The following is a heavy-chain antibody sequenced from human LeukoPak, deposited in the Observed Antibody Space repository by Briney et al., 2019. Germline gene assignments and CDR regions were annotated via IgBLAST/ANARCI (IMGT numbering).Heavy chain of an antibody. J-gene: IGHJ4*02. CDR1: GFTFSTYW. CDR2: INTDGTST. V-gene: IGHV3-74*01. Sequence: GGSLRLSCGASGFTFSTYWMHWVRHVPGKGLVWVSRINTDGTSTTYADSVKGRFTISRDNAKNTLYLQMSSLRAEDTAVYYCAREWKKTGAFDYWGRGTLVTVSS. D-gene: IGHD1-1*01. CDR3: AREWKKTGAFDY.